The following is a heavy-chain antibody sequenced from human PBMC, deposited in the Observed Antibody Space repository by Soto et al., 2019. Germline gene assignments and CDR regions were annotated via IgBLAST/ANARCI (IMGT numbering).Heavy chain of an antibody. CDR1: GGSFSGYY. D-gene: IGHD3-10*01. Sequence: SQTLRLTWAVYGGSFSGYYWSWIRQPPGKGLEWIGEINHSGSTNYNPSLKSRVTISVDTSKNQFSLKLSSVTAADTAVYYCARRVPFYYYYYMDVWGKGTTVTVSS. CDR3: ARRVPFYYYYYMDV. CDR2: INHSGST. V-gene: IGHV4-34*01. J-gene: IGHJ6*03.